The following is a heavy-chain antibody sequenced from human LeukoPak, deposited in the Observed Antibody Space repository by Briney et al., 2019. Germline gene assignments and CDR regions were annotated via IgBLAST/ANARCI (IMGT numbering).Heavy chain of an antibody. V-gene: IGHV3-21*01. CDR1: GFTFSSYS. J-gene: IGHJ4*02. CDR2: ISSSSSYI. D-gene: IGHD6-19*01. Sequence: GGSLRLSCAASGFTFSSYSMNWVRQAPGKGLEWASSISSSSSYIYYADSVKGRFTISRDNAKNSLYLRMNSLRAEDTAVYYCARGWDKQWLVRDYYFDYWGQGTLVTVSS. CDR3: ARGWDKQWLVRDYYFDY.